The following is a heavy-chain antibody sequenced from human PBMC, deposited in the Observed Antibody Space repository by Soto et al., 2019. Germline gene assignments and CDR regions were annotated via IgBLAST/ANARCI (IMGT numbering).Heavy chain of an antibody. D-gene: IGHD6-19*01. CDR1: GDSVSSNSAA. CDR3: AREICTSGWCNWFDP. J-gene: IGHJ5*02. V-gene: IGHV6-1*01. CDR2: TYYRTKWYN. Sequence: SQTLSLTCAISGDSVSSNSAAWNWIRQSPTRGLEWLGRTYYRTKWYNDYAISMRSRITINPDTSKNQFSLQLNSVTPEDTAVYYCAREICTSGWCNWFDPWGQGILVTVSS.